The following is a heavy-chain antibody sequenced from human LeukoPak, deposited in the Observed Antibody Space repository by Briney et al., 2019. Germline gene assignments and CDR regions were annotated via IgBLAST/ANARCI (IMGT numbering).Heavy chain of an antibody. D-gene: IGHD3-22*01. V-gene: IGHV1-18*01. J-gene: IGHJ4*02. CDR2: ISAYNGNT. CDR1: GYTFTSYG. Sequence: GASVKVSCKASGYTFTSYGISWVRQAPGQGLEWMGWISAYNGNTNYAQKLQGRVTMTTDTSTSTAYMELRSLRSDDTAVYYCAREEGYYYDSSGYYGGVPRLDYWGQGTLVTVSS. CDR3: AREEGYYYDSSGYYGGVPRLDY.